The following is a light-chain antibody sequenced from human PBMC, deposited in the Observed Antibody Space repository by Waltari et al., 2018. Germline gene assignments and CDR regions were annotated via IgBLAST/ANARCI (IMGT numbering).Light chain of an antibody. CDR2: GNN. CDR1: GSNIGAGYD. V-gene: IGLV1-40*01. J-gene: IGLJ2*01. CDR3: QSYDRSLSVV. Sequence: QSALTQPPSVSGAPGQRVTISCTGSGSNIGAGYDVHWYQPFPGTAPKLLLYGNNKRPSGVPDRFSASKTGTSASLAITGLQAEDEADYYCQSYDRSLSVVFGGGTKLTVL.